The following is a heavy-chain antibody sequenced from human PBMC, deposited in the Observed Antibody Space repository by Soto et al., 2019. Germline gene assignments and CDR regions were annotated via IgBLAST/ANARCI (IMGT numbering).Heavy chain of an antibody. V-gene: IGHV3-73*01. Sequence: EVQLVESGGGLVQPGGSLKLSCAVSGFTFSGSAMHWVRQASGKGLEWVGRIRSKSNSYATAYAASVKGRFTISRDDSKNTAYLQMNSLKTEDTAEYYCTRGYGDYVRDYWGQGTLVTVSS. CDR1: GFTFSGSA. CDR3: TRGYGDYVRDY. J-gene: IGHJ4*02. CDR2: IRSKSNSYAT. D-gene: IGHD4-17*01.